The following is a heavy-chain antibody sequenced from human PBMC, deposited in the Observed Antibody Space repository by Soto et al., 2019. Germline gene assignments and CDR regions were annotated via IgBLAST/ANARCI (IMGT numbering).Heavy chain of an antibody. J-gene: IGHJ4*02. Sequence: QVPLVQSGAEVKKPGASVTVSCKTSGYTPTNYDIGWVRQAPGHGLEWMGWISAYNGNRNSAQKLKGTLTMTTDTSTKTAYVELRSLRSDDTVVYYCARALYRSGTYYAVDNWGLGTLVTVSS. D-gene: IGHD1-26*01. CDR3: ARALYRSGTYYAVDN. CDR2: ISAYNGNR. CDR1: GYTPTNYD. V-gene: IGHV1-18*01.